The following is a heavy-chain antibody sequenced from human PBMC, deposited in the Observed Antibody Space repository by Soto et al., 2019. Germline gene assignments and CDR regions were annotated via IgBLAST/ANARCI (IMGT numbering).Heavy chain of an antibody. J-gene: IGHJ4*02. D-gene: IGHD3-3*01. CDR1: GYPISSGYY. Sequence: KPSETLSLTCGVSGYPISSGYYWGWIRQSPGKGLEWIGSLYHSGSTYYNPSLKSRVTISVDSSKNQFSLKLSSVTAADTAVYYCARNSYYDFWSGYQRAFDLWGQGTLVTVSS. CDR2: LYHSGST. V-gene: IGHV4-38-2*01. CDR3: ARNSYYDFWSGYQRAFDL.